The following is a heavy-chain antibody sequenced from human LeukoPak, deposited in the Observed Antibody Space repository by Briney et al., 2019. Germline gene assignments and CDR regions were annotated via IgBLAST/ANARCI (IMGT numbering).Heavy chain of an antibody. Sequence: ASVKVSCKASGYTFTSYGISWVRQAPGQGLEWMGWISAYNGNTNYAQKLQGRVTMTTDTSTSTAYMELRSLRSDDTAVYYCARGEYYGSGSYYNLPIFYWGQGTLVTVSS. V-gene: IGHV1-18*01. CDR1: GYTFTSYG. J-gene: IGHJ4*02. CDR3: ARGEYYGSGSYYNLPIFY. D-gene: IGHD3-10*01. CDR2: ISAYNGNT.